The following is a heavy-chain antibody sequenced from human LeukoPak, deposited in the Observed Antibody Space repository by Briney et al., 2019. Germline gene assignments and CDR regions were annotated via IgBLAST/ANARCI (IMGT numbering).Heavy chain of an antibody. CDR1: GGSISSSSYY. Sequence: SETLSLTCTVSGGSISSSSYYWGWIRQPPGKGLEWIGNIYYSGSTYYNPSLKSRVTISLDTSKNQFSLKLSSVTAADTAVYYCARGGGDYYMDVWDKGTTVTVSS. V-gene: IGHV4-39*07. CDR2: IYYSGST. D-gene: IGHD3-16*01. J-gene: IGHJ6*03. CDR3: ARGGGDYYMDV.